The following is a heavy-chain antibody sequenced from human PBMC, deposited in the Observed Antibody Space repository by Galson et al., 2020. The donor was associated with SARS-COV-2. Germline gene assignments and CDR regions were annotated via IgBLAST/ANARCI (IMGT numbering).Heavy chain of an antibody. J-gene: IGHJ6*03. CDR1: RLTFSNAW. D-gene: IGHD3-10*01. CDR3: TTGWITMVRGVLNYYYYYMDV. CDR2: IKSKTDGGTT. Sequence: GDSLKISCAASRLTFSNAWMSWVRQAPGKGLEWVGRIKSKTDGGTTDYAAPVKGRFTISRDDSKNTLYLQMNSLKTEDTAVYYCTTGWITMVRGVLNYYYYYMDVWGKGTTVTVSS. V-gene: IGHV3-15*01.